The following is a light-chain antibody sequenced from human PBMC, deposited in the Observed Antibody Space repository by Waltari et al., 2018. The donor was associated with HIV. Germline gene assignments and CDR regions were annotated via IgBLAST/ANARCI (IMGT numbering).Light chain of an antibody. Sequence: QSALTQPRSMSGSPGQSVTISCPGTSSDVGGYNYVSWYQQHPGKAPKLMIYDVSKRPSGVPDRFSGSKSGNTASLTISGLQAEDEADYYCCSYAGSYTPWVFGGGTKLTVL. CDR1: SSDVGGYNY. V-gene: IGLV2-11*01. J-gene: IGLJ3*02. CDR3: CSYAGSYTPWV. CDR2: DVS.